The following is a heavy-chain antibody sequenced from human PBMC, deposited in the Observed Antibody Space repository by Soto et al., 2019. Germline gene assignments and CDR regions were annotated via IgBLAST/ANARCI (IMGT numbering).Heavy chain of an antibody. Sequence: GGSLRLSCAASGFTFSSYSMNWVRQAPGKGLEWVSSISSSSSYIYYADSVKGRFTISRDNAKNSLYLQMNSLRAEDTAVYYCARDQVGATLSYYYGMDVWGQGTTVTVSS. CDR1: GFTFSSYS. D-gene: IGHD1-26*01. J-gene: IGHJ6*02. CDR3: ARDQVGATLSYYYGMDV. V-gene: IGHV3-21*01. CDR2: ISSSSSYI.